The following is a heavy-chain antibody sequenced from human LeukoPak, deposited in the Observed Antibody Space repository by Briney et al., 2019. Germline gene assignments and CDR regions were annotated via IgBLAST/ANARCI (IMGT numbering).Heavy chain of an antibody. CDR3: ARHVSVRFWSGYYPAYIDY. Sequence: PSETLSLTCTVSGGSISSSSHYWGWIRQPPGKGLEWIGSIYYSGSTYYNPSLKSRVTISVDTSKNQFSLKLSSVTAADTAVYYCARHVSVRFWSGYYPAYIDYWGQGTLVTVSS. J-gene: IGHJ4*02. CDR1: GGSISSSSHY. D-gene: IGHD3-3*01. CDR2: IYYSGST. V-gene: IGHV4-39*01.